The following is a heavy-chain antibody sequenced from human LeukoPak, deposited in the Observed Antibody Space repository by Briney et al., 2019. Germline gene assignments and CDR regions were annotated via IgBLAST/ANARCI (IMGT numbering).Heavy chain of an antibody. Sequence: GGSLRLPCAASGFTFSSYGMHWVRQAPGKGLEWVAFIRYDGSNKYYADSVKGRFTISRDNSKNTLYLQMNSLRAEDTAVYYCAKDRPLYSSGWTPDYWGQGTLVTVSS. CDR1: GFTFSSYG. D-gene: IGHD6-19*01. V-gene: IGHV3-30*02. CDR2: IRYDGSNK. J-gene: IGHJ4*02. CDR3: AKDRPLYSSGWTPDY.